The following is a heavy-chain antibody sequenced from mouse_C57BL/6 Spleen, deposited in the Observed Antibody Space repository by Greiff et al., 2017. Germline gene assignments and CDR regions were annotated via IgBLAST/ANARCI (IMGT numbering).Heavy chain of an antibody. Sequence: EVKVEESGGGLVKPGGSLKLSCAASGFTFSSYAMSWVRQTPEKRLEWVATISDGGSYTYYPDNVKGRFTISRDNAKNNLYLQMSHLKSEDTAMYYCARASSLYYFDYWGQGTTLTVSS. J-gene: IGHJ2*01. V-gene: IGHV5-4*03. CDR2: ISDGGSYT. D-gene: IGHD1-1*01. CDR3: ARASSLYYFDY. CDR1: GFTFSSYA.